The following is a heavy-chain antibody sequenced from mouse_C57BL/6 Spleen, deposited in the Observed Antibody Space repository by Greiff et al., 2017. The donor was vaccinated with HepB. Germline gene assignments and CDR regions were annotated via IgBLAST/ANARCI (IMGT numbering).Heavy chain of an antibody. V-gene: IGHV1-4*01. J-gene: IGHJ2*01. CDR3: ARRDSVDY. CDR1: GYTFTSYT. Sequence: QVHVKQSGAELARPGASVKMSCKASGYTFTSYTMHWVKQRPGQGLEWIGYINPSSGYTKYNQKFKDKATLTADKSSSTAYMQLSSLTSEDSAVYYCARRDSVDYWGQGTTLTVSS. CDR2: INPSSGYT.